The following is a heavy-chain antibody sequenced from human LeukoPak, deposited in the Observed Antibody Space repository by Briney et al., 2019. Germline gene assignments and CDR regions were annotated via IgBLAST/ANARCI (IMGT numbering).Heavy chain of an antibody. CDR1: GFTFSGSA. D-gene: IGHD6-25*01. CDR2: IRSKADSYTT. J-gene: IGHJ4*02. V-gene: IGHV3-73*01. CDR3: RAAADLNDY. Sequence: GGSLKLSCAASGFTFSGSAMHWVRQASGKGLEWLGRIRSKADSYTTAYAASVKGRFIVSRDDSKNTAYLQMNSLKTEDTAVYYCRAAADLNDYWGQGILVTVSS.